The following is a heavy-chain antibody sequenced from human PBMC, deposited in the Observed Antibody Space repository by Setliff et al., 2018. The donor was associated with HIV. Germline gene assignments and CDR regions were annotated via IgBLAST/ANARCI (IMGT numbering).Heavy chain of an antibody. CDR3: ARIGPDYDILTGYRDYYHMDV. CDR1: GYTFSSND. J-gene: IGHJ6*03. V-gene: IGHV1-18*01. D-gene: IGHD3-9*01. CDR2: ISAYTGDT. Sequence: ASVKVSCKASGYTFSSNDINWVRQAPGQGLEWMGWISAYTGDTYSAQTLQGRVTMTTDTSTKTAYLELRSLRSDDTAMYYCARIGPDYDILTGYRDYYHMDVWGKGTAVTVSS.